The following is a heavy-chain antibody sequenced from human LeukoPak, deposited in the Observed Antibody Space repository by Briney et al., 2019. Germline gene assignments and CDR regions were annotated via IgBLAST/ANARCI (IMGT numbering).Heavy chain of an antibody. V-gene: IGHV3-20*04. CDR1: GFTFDDYG. CDR2: INWNGGST. J-gene: IGHJ4*02. CDR3: AKGRGVAVAGKEDY. Sequence: PGGSLRLSCAASGFTFDDYGMSWVRQAPGKGLEWVSGINWNGGSTGYADSVKGRFTISRDNANNSLYLQMNSLRAEDAALYYCAKGRGVAVAGKEDYWGQGTLVTVSS. D-gene: IGHD6-19*01.